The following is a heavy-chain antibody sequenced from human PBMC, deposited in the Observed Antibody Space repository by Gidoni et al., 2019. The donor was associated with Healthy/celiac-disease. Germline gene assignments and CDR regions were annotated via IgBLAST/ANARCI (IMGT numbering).Heavy chain of an antibody. V-gene: IGHV3-23*01. CDR2: ISGSGGST. J-gene: IGHJ4*02. CDR1: GFTFSSYA. D-gene: IGHD4-17*01. CDR3: AKPATVTKDPASYFDY. Sequence: EVQLLESGGGLVQPGGSLRRSCAASGFTFSSYAMSWVRQAPGKGLEWVSAISGSGGSTYYADSVKGRFTISRDNSKNTLYLQMNSLRAEDTAVYYCAKPATVTKDPASYFDYWGQGTLVTVSS.